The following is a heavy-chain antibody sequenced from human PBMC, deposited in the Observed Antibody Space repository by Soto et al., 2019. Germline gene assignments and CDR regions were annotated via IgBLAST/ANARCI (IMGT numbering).Heavy chain of an antibody. CDR1: GFSFSKYG. D-gene: IGHD3-16*01. CDR2: MSDDGSKK. J-gene: IGHJ4*02. Sequence: QVQLVESGGRVVQPGRSLRLSCAASGFSFSKYGMHWVRQAPGKGLEWVAEMSDDGSKKYYGDSVKGRFTISRDNSKNTLYLLMDSLRPEDTAMYYCAKELRETGGYYFDCWGQGTLVTVSS. CDR3: AKELRETGGYYFDC. V-gene: IGHV3-30*18.